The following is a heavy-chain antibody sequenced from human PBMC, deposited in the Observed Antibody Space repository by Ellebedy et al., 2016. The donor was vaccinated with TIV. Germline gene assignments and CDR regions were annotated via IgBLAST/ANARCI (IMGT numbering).Heavy chain of an antibody. J-gene: IGHJ4*02. Sequence: GGSLRLXCAASGFTFSDYYMSWIRQAPGKGLEWVSAISGNGGTTYYADSVKGRFTISRDNAKNSLYLQMNSLRAEDTAVYYCARDPGEQWLVLEYWGQGTLVTVSS. CDR1: GFTFSDYY. CDR3: ARDPGEQWLVLEY. D-gene: IGHD6-19*01. V-gene: IGHV3-11*04. CDR2: ISGNGGTT.